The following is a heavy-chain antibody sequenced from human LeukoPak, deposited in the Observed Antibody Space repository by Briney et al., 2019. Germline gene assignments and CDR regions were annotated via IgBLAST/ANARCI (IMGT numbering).Heavy chain of an antibody. V-gene: IGHV4-59*01. D-gene: IGHD6-13*01. Sequence: PSETLSLTCTVSGGSISSYYWSWIRQPPGKGLVWIGYIYYSGSTNYNPSLKSRVTISVDTSKNQFSLKLSSVTAADTAVYFCARYSTSWYTFDYWGQGTLVTVSS. J-gene: IGHJ4*02. CDR1: GGSISSYY. CDR3: ARYSTSWYTFDY. CDR2: IYYSGST.